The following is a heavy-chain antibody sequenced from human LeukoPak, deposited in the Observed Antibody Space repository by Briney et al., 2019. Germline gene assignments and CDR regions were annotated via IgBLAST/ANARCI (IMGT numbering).Heavy chain of an antibody. V-gene: IGHV4-34*01. D-gene: IGHD3-22*01. J-gene: IGHJ4*02. Sequence: PSETLSLTCVVYGGSFSGYYWSWVRQPPEKGLDWIGEINHSGSTKYNPSLKSRVTISVDTSKNQFSLEVTSVTAADTAVYYCARGPKYYYDSSGYYRFDYWGQGTLVTVSS. CDR3: ARGPKYYYDSSGYYRFDY. CDR1: GGSFSGYY. CDR2: INHSGST.